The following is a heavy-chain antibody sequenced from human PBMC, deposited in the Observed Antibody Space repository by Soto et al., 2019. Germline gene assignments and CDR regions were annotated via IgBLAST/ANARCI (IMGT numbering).Heavy chain of an antibody. D-gene: IGHD3-10*01. J-gene: IGHJ3*02. V-gene: IGHV1-69*06. CDR3: ARGVYGSGNYYTVPSAFDI. Sequence: QVQLEQSGAVVKKPGSSVKVSCKASGGTLSDHGVAWLRQAPGQGLEWMGGTIPVFNTAKYAQKFQGRGTVTADKFTNIAYMEMSSLRSEDTAFYFCARGVYGSGNYYTVPSAFDIWGQGKMVIVSS. CDR2: TIPVFNTA. CDR1: GGTLSDHG.